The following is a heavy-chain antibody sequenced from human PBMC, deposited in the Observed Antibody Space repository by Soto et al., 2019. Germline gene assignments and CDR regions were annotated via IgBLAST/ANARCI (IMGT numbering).Heavy chain of an antibody. CDR2: ISGSGNNI. D-gene: IGHD3-22*01. CDR3: ARDGYYDSSGYYYGFYFDY. V-gene: IGHV3-23*01. CDR1: GLSFSNYA. Sequence: GGSLRLSCAASGLSFSNYALTWVRQAPGKGLEWVSSISGSGNNIKYSDSVKGRFTISRDNSRNTLYLQMNSLKADDTAVYYCARDGYYDSSGYYYGFYFDYWGQGTLVTVSS. J-gene: IGHJ4*02.